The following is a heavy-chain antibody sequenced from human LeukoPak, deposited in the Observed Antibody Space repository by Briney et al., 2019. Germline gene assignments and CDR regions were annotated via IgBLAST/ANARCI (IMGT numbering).Heavy chain of an antibody. D-gene: IGHD4-17*01. Sequence: PGGSLRLSCAASGFTFSSYGMHWVRQAPGKGLEWVAVISYDGSNKYYADSVKGRFTISRDNSKNTLYLQMNSLRAEDTAVYNCANDYGDYKYFQHWGQGTLVTVSS. CDR1: GFTFSSYG. CDR2: ISYDGSNK. CDR3: ANDYGDYKYFQH. V-gene: IGHV3-30*18. J-gene: IGHJ1*01.